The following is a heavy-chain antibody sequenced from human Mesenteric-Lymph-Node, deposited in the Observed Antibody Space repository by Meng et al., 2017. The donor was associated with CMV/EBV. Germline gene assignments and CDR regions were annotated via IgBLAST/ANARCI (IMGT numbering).Heavy chain of an antibody. CDR2: IYYSGST. J-gene: IGHJ4*02. Sequence: SSSSYWGWIRQPPGKGLEWIGSIYYSGSTYYNPSLKSRVTISVDTSKNQFSLKLSSVTAADTAVYYCARHVSVVESIAAAGTSLDYWGQGTLVTVSS. D-gene: IGHD6-13*01. CDR3: ARHVSVVESIAAAGTSLDY. CDR1: SSSSY. V-gene: IGHV4-39*01.